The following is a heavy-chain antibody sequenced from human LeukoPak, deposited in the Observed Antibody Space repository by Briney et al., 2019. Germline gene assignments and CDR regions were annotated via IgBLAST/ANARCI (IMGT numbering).Heavy chain of an antibody. CDR1: GFNIRSSW. J-gene: IGHJ4*02. CDR2: MNGDGSGA. D-gene: IGHD7-27*01. CDR3: ARDPAWGAIDY. Sequence: GGSLRLSCSVSGFNIRSSWMSWVRQTPGRGLEWVADMNGDGSGALYVDSVKGRFTVSRDNAKNSLYLQMNYLRGEDTAVYYCARDPAWGAIDYWGQGTLVTVSS. V-gene: IGHV3-7*01.